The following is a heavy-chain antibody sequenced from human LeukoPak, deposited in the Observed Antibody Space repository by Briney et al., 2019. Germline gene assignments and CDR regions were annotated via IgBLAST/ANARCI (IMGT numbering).Heavy chain of an antibody. J-gene: IGHJ4*02. CDR3: ARDATQTYSSGWYDY. CDR2: INPSGGST. D-gene: IGHD6-19*01. CDR1: GYTFTSYY. Sequence: ASVKVSCKASGYTFTSYYMHWVRQAPGQGLEWMGIINPSGGSTSYAQKFQGRVTMTRDTSTSTVYMELSSLRAEDTAVYYCARDATQTYSSGWYDYWGQGTLVTVSS. V-gene: IGHV1-46*01.